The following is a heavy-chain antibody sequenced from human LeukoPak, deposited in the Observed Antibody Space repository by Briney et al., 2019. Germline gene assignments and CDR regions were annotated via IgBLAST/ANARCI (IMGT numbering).Heavy chain of an antibody. J-gene: IGHJ5*02. V-gene: IGHV4-31*03. CDR2: IYYSGST. D-gene: IGHD3-22*01. Sequence: SETLSLTCTVSGGSISSGGYYWSWIRQHPGKGLEWIGYIYYSGSTYYNPSLKSRVTISVDTSKNQFSLKLSSVTAADTAVYYCAREGYYDSSGYSWGQGTLVTVSS. CDR1: GGSISSGGYY. CDR3: AREGYYDSSGYS.